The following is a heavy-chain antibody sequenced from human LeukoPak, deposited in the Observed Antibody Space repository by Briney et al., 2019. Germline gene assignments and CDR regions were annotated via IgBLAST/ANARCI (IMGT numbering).Heavy chain of an antibody. CDR3: ARDPNWVRGVDI. Sequence: GASVKVSCKASGYTFTGYYMHWVRQAPGQELEWMGWINPNSGGTNYAQKFQGRVTMTRDTSISTAYMELSRLRSDDTAVYYCARDPNWVRGVDIWGQGTMVTVSS. V-gene: IGHV1-2*02. CDR1: GYTFTGYY. D-gene: IGHD3-10*01. CDR2: INPNSGGT. J-gene: IGHJ3*02.